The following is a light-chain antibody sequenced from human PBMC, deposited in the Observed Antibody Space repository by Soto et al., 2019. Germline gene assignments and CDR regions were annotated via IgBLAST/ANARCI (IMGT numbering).Light chain of an antibody. V-gene: IGLV2-23*01. Sequence: QSVLTQPASVSGSPGQSITISCTGTSSDVGSYNLVSWYQRHPGKAPKLMIYEGSKRPSGVSNRFSGSKSGNTASLTISGLQAEDEADYCCCSYAGSSTYVFGTGTKLTVL. J-gene: IGLJ1*01. CDR2: EGS. CDR3: CSYAGSSTYV. CDR1: SSDVGSYNL.